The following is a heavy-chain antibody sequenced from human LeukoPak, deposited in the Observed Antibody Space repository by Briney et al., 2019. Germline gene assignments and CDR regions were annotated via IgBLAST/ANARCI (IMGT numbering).Heavy chain of an antibody. CDR2: ISWNSGSI. CDR1: GFTFDDYA. V-gene: IGHV3-9*01. J-gene: IGHJ4*02. Sequence: GGSLRLSCAASGFTFDDYAMHWVRQAPGKGLEWVSGISWNSGSIGYADSVKGRFTISRDNAKNSLYLQMNSLRAEDTALYYCAKGAAGPPIYYFDYWGQGTLVTVSS. CDR3: AKGAAGPPIYYFDY. D-gene: IGHD6-13*01.